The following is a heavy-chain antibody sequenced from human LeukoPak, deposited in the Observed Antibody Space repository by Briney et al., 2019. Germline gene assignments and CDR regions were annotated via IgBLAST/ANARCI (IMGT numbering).Heavy chain of an antibody. J-gene: IGHJ6*03. CDR1: GGSISSSNW. D-gene: IGHD5-24*01. CDR2: IYHSGST. CDR3: ARGLDGYMDV. V-gene: IGHV4-4*02. Sequence: SGTLSLTCAVSGGSISSSNWWRWVRQPPGERLEWTGEIYHSGSTNYNPSLKSRVTISVDTSKNQFSLKLSTVTAADTAVYYCARGLDGYMDVWGKGTTVTVSS.